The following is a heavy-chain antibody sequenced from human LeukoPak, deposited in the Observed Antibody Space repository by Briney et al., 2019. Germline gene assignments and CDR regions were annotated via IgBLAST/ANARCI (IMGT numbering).Heavy chain of an antibody. CDR3: ARDDEATYDAFDT. V-gene: IGHV3-48*02. Sequence: PGGSQGLSCAASGFNFSAYYMNWVRQAPGRGLEWVSYIRSTSNSRFYAGFVKGRFNIFRENSKHSLYLPTHSLSYEHTAVYHCARDDEATYDAFDTWGQGTMVTVSS. CDR1: GFNFSAYY. CDR2: IRSTSNSR. J-gene: IGHJ3*02.